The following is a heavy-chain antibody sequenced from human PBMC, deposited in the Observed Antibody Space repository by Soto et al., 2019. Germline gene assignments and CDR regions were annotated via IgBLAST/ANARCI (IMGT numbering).Heavy chain of an antibody. D-gene: IGHD5-12*01. J-gene: IGHJ6*02. CDR2: ISYDGSNK. CDR3: ARASGYDYYYYGMDV. CDR1: GFTFSSYA. V-gene: IGHV3-30-3*01. Sequence: QVQLVESGGGVVQPGRSLRLSCAASGFTFSSYAMHWVRQAPGKGLEWVAVISYDGSNKYYADCVKGRFTISRDNSKNTLYLQMNSLRAEDTAVYYCARASGYDYYYYGMDVWGQGTTVTVSS.